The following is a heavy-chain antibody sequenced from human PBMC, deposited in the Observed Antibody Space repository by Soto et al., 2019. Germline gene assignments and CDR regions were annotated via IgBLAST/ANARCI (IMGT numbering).Heavy chain of an antibody. V-gene: IGHV3-74*01. Sequence: EVQLVESGGGLVQPGGSLRLSCAAYGFTFSSYWMHWVRQAPGKGLAWVSRINSDGSSTSYADSVKGRFTISRDNAKNKLYLQMNSLRAADTAVYYCVRTSLVVAAATREDYWGQGTLVTVSS. J-gene: IGHJ4*02. D-gene: IGHD2-15*01. CDR3: VRTSLVVAAATREDY. CDR2: INSDGSST. CDR1: GFTFSSYW.